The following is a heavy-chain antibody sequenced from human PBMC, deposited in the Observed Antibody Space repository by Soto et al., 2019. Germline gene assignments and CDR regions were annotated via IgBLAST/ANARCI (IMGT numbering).Heavy chain of an antibody. D-gene: IGHD5-18*01. Sequence: GGSLRLSCAASGFTFSSYEMNWVRQAPGKGLEWVSYISSSGSTIYYADSVKGRFTISRDNAKNSLYLQMNSLRAEDTAVYYCARNSGYSYGYYYYYGMDVWGQGTTVTVSS. CDR1: GFTFSSYE. CDR3: ARNSGYSYGYYYYYGMDV. CDR2: ISSSGSTI. J-gene: IGHJ6*02. V-gene: IGHV3-48*03.